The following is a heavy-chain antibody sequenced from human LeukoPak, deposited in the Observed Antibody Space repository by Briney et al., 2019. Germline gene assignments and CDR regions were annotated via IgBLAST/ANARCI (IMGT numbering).Heavy chain of an antibody. CDR1: GGSFSGYY. V-gene: IGHV4-34*01. CDR3: ARQSQSGSSY. CDR2: INHFGTT. D-gene: IGHD1-26*01. J-gene: IGHJ4*02. Sequence: PSETLSLTCAVYGGSFSGYYWSWIRQPPGKGLEWIGEINHFGTTESNPSLKSRVTISVDTSKNQFSLNLTSVTAADTAVYYCARQSQSGSSYWGQGIRVTVSS.